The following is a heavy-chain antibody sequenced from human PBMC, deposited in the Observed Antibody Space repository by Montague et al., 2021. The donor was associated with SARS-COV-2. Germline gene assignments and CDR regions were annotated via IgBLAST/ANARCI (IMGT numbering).Heavy chain of an antibody. CDR2: IYYSGST. D-gene: IGHD2-15*01. CDR1: GGSISSGGYY. V-gene: IGHV4-31*03. Sequence: TLSLTCTVSGGSISSGGYYWSWIRQHPGKGLEWIGNIYYSGSTNYNPSLKSRVTISLDTSNNHFSLKLSSVTAADTAVYYGARGPLHGVAADTPFDLWGQGTLVTVSS. CDR3: ARGPLHGVAADTPFDL. J-gene: IGHJ4*02.